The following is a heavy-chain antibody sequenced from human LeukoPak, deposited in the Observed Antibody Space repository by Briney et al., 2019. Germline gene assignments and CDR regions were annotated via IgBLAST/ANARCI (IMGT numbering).Heavy chain of an antibody. Sequence: QTGGSLRLSCAASGFTFSSYSMNWVRQAPGKGLEWVTYISSSSSTIYYADSVKGRFTISRDNAKNSLYLQMNSLRAEDTAVYYCARDLVGSSWYRGFDYWGQGTLVTVSS. CDR3: ARDLVGSSWYRGFDY. J-gene: IGHJ4*02. CDR2: ISSSSSTI. D-gene: IGHD6-13*01. CDR1: GFTFSSYS. V-gene: IGHV3-48*04.